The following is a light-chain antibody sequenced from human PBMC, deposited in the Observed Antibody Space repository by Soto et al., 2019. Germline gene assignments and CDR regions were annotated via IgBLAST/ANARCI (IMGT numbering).Light chain of an antibody. J-gene: IGLJ3*02. CDR1: GSNIGKNY. V-gene: IGLV1-51*02. CDR2: ENY. CDR3: GTWDSSLSAWV. Sequence: QSVLTQPPSVSAAPGRKVTISCSGSGSNIGKNYVSWYQQLPGTAPKLLIYENYKRPSGIPDRFSGSKSGTSATLGVTGLQTGDEADYYCGTWDSSLSAWVFGGGTKLTVL.